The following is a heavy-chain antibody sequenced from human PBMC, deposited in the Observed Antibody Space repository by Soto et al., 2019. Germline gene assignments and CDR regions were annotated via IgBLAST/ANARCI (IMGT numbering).Heavy chain of an antibody. D-gene: IGHD6-13*01. V-gene: IGHV1-18*04. CDR2: ISAYNGNT. Sequence: ASVKVSCKASGYTFTSYGISWVRQAPGQGLEWMGWISAYNGNTNYAQKLQGRVTMTTDTSTSTAYMELRSLRSDDTAVYYCARKGGSWYQSPKNHFDYWGQGTVVTVSS. CDR1: GYTFTSYG. CDR3: ARKGGSWYQSPKNHFDY. J-gene: IGHJ4*02.